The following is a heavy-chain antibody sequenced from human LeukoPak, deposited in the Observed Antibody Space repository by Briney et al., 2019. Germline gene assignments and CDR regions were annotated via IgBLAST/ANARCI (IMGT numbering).Heavy chain of an antibody. Sequence: GGSLRLSCAASGFTFSSYAMSWVRQAPGKGLEWVSTISGTGGTTYYAGSVKGRFTISRDNSKNTLYLQMNSLRAEDTAVYYCAKTGDYYDSSDSYRPDVYYMWGQVTVVTVSS. V-gene: IGHV3-23*01. D-gene: IGHD3-22*01. J-gene: IGHJ3*02. CDR2: ISGTGGTT. CDR3: AKTGDYYDSSDSYRPDVYYM. CDR1: GFTFSSYA.